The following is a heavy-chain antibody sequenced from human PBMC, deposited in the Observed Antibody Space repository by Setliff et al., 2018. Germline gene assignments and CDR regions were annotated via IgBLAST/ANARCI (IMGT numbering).Heavy chain of an antibody. V-gene: IGHV3-48*04. D-gene: IGHD3-10*01. CDR2: INSGGSLI. Sequence: HPGGSLRLSCAASGFTFSSYSMNWVRQAPGKGLEWVSYINSGGSLIYYADSVKGRFTISRDNAKSSLYLQMNSLRAEDTAVYYCARDLIRGAPNWLDPWGQGTLVTVSS. CDR3: ARDLIRGAPNWLDP. J-gene: IGHJ5*02. CDR1: GFTFSSYS.